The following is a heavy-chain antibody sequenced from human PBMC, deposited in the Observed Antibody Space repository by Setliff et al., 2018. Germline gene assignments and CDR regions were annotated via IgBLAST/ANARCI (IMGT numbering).Heavy chain of an antibody. CDR2: ISSIGRLI. J-gene: IGHJ4*02. CDR1: GFNFSNYE. Sequence: GSLRLSCSGSGFNFSNYEINWVRQAPGKGLEWISYISSIGRLIHYADSVEGRFTISRDNAENSLYLQLSSLRAEDTAIYYCSTAYITGWYPSYFNYWGQGTLVTVSS. V-gene: IGHV3-48*03. D-gene: IGHD6-19*01. CDR3: STAYITGWYPSYFNY.